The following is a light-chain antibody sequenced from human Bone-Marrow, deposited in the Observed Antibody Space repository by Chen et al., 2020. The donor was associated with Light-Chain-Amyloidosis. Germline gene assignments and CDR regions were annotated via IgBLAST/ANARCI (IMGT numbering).Light chain of an antibody. V-gene: IGKV2-28*01. J-gene: IGKJ5*01. Sequence: DIVMTQSPLSLPVTPGEPASISCRSSQSLLHSNGYNSLAWYLQKPGQSPQLLIYLGSDRASGGPDRFSGSGSGTDFTLKISRVEAEDVGVYYCMQALQTPITFGQGTRLEIK. CDR1: QSLLHSNGYNS. CDR3: MQALQTPIT. CDR2: LGS.